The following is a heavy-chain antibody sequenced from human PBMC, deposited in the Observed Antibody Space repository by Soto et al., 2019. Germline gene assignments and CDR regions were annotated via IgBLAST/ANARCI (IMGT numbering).Heavy chain of an antibody. CDR3: AKGNYCSSTSCYRH. Sequence: GGSLRLSCVVSGFTFSRYAMHWVRQAPGKGLEWVAALRDDGRDTYYADSVKGRFTISRDNSKNTLYLQMNSLRAEDTAVYYCAKGNYCSSTSCYRHWGQGTLVTVSS. CDR2: LRDDGRDT. V-gene: IGHV3-30*04. D-gene: IGHD2-2*01. CDR1: GFTFSRYA. J-gene: IGHJ4*02.